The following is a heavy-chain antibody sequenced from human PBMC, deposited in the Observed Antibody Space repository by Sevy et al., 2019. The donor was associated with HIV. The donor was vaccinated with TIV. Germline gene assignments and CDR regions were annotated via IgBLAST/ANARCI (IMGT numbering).Heavy chain of an antibody. J-gene: IGHJ4*02. V-gene: IGHV3-9*01. CDR1: GFTFDDYA. CDR3: AKDSADFWSGYGYFDY. D-gene: IGHD3-3*01. CDR2: ISWNSGSI. Sequence: GGSLRLSCAASGFTFDDYAMHWVRQAPGKGLEWVSDISWNSGSIGYADSLKGRLTISRDNTKNSLYLQMNSLRAEDTSLYYCAKDSADFWSGYGYFDYWGQGTLVTVSS.